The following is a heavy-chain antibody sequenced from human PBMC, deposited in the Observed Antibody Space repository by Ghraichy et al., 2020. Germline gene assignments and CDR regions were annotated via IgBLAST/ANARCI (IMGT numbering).Heavy chain of an antibody. CDR2: IWYDGSNK. CDR3: AREYCGVTASCDAFDI. D-gene: IGHD2-21*02. CDR1: GFTFSSYG. V-gene: IGHV3-33*01. J-gene: IGHJ3*02. Sequence: GGSLRLSCAASGFTFSSYGMHWVRQAPGKGLEWVAVIWYDGSNKYYADSVKGRFTISRDNSKNTLYLQMNSLRAEDTAVYYCAREYCGVTASCDAFDIWGQGTMVTVSS.